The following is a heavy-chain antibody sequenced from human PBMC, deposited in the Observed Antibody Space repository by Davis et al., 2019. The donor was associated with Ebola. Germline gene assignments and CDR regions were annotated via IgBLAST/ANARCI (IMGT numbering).Heavy chain of an antibody. CDR2: MNPNSGNT. J-gene: IGHJ4*02. V-gene: IGHV1-8*01. Sequence: ASVKVSCKASGYTFTGYDINWVRQATGQGLEWMGWMNPNSGNTKYSQKFQGRVTITRDTSASTAYMELSSLRSEDTAVYYCGRYYYDSSGYYFIDYWGQGTLVTVSS. CDR3: GRYYYDSSGYYFIDY. CDR1: GYTFTGYD. D-gene: IGHD3-22*01.